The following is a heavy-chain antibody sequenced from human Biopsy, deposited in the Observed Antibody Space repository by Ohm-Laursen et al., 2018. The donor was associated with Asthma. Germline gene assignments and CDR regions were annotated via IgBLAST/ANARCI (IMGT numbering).Heavy chain of an antibody. CDR1: GFTFSSHA. Sequence: SLRLSCAASGFTFSSHALHWVRQAPGKGLEWVAGIYYDGSRKYYTESVKGRFTISRDNSKNRLYLEMASLRAEDTAVYYCAREKVIESRGFQNWFDPWGQGTLVHVSS. V-gene: IGHV3-33*01. J-gene: IGHJ5*02. CDR2: IYYDGSRK. CDR3: AREKVIESRGFQNWFDP. D-gene: IGHD3-16*02.